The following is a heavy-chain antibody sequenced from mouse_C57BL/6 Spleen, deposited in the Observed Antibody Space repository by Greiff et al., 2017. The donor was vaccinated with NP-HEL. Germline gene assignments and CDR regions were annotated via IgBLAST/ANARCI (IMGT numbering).Heavy chain of an antibody. CDR1: GYTFTDYY. D-gene: IGHD2-4*01. CDR2: INPNNGGT. Sequence: EVQLQQSGPELVKPGASVKISCKASGYTFTDYYMNWVKQSHGKSLEWLGDINPNNGGTSYNQKLTGKATLTVDKSSSTAYMELRSLTSEDSAVYYCARNYEGYYYAMDYWGQGTSVTVSS. V-gene: IGHV1-26*01. J-gene: IGHJ4*01. CDR3: ARNYEGYYYAMDY.